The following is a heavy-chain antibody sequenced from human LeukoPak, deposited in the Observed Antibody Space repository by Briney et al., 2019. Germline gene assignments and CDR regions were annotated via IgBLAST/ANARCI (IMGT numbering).Heavy chain of an antibody. CDR1: GLTFQSYA. V-gene: IGHV3-64*01. J-gene: IGHJ4*02. CDR3: ARAPDLEMAIMYLLYY. D-gene: IGHD5-24*01. CDR2: ISSNGGST. Sequence: GGSLRLSCAASGLTFQSYAKQGATGHPGKGLEYVSAISSNGGSTYYANSVKGRFTISRDNPKNTLYLQMGSLRAEDVPVYYCARAPDLEMAIMYLLYYWGQRAL.